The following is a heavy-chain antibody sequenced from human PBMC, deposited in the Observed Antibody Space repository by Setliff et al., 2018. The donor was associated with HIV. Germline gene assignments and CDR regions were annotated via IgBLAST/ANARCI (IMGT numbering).Heavy chain of an antibody. J-gene: IGHJ3*02. Sequence: SGPTLVNPTQTLTLTCTFSGFSLSTSGVAVAWLRQPPGKALEWLALIYWDDDKHYSPSLKSRLTITKDTSKNQVVLTMTTMDPVDTATYYCAHQELGYCSGGSCPPPHAFDIWGQGTMVTVSS. CDR2: IYWDDDK. CDR3: AHQELGYCSGGSCPPPHAFDI. D-gene: IGHD2-15*01. CDR1: GFSLSTSGVA. V-gene: IGHV2-5*02.